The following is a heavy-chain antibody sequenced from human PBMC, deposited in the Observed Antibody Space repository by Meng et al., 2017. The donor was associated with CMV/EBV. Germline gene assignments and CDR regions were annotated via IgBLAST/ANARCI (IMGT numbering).Heavy chain of an antibody. J-gene: IGHJ4*02. CDR1: GFTFSSYD. V-gene: IGHV3-13*01. CDR3: ARARAGGSYVDY. Sequence: ESLKISCAASGFTFSSYDMHWVRQATGKGLGWVSAIGTAGDTYYPGSVKGRFTISRENAKNSLYLQMNSLRAGDTAVYYCARARAGGSYVDYWGQGTLVTVSS. D-gene: IGHD1-26*01. CDR2: IGTAGDT.